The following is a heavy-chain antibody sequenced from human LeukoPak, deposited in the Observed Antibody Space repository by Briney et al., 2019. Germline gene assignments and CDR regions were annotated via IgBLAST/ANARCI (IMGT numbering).Heavy chain of an antibody. CDR1: GGSISSYY. V-gene: IGHV4-59*08. D-gene: IGHD2-15*01. CDR3: ARLWSAATRRYYFDY. J-gene: IGHJ4*02. CDR2: IYYSGST. Sequence: SETLSLTCTVSGGSISSYYWSWIRQAPGKGLEWIGYIYYSGSTNYNPSLKSRVTISVDTSKNQFSLKLSSVTAADTAVYYCARLWSAATRRYYFDYWGQGTLVTVSS.